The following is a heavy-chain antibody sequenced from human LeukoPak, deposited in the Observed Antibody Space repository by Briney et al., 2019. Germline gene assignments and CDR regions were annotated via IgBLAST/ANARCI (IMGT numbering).Heavy chain of an antibody. D-gene: IGHD5-12*01. CDR3: ARELFGYNDYGQGAY. V-gene: IGHV4-39*07. CDR1: GGSISSSTYY. CDR2: VYYSGYT. J-gene: IGHJ4*02. Sequence: SETLSLTCTVSGGSISSSTYYWGWIRQPPGKGLEWIGNVYYSGYTSYNPSLKSRVTISVDTSKNQFSLRLSSVTAADTAVYYCARELFGYNDYGQGAYWGQGTLVTVSS.